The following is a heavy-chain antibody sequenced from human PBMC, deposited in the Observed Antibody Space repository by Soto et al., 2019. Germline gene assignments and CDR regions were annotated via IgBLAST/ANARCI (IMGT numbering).Heavy chain of an antibody. Sequence: ASVKVSCKASGYTFTSYGISWVRQAPGQGLEWMGWISAYNGNTNYAQKLQGRVTMTTDTSTSTAYMELRSLRSDDTAVYYCARDDKVADTRPKWFDPWGQGTLVTVSS. V-gene: IGHV1-18*04. CDR2: ISAYNGNT. CDR3: ARDDKVADTRPKWFDP. CDR1: GYTFTSYG. J-gene: IGHJ5*02. D-gene: IGHD2-15*01.